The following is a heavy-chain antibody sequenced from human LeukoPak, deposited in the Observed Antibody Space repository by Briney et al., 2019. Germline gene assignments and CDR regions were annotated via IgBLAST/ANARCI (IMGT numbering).Heavy chain of an antibody. CDR2: IRSKANSYAT. D-gene: IGHD6-19*01. CDR1: GFTFSGSA. CDR3: TSVLPGYSSGWFD. Sequence: PGGSLRLSCAAFGFTFSGSAMHWVRQASGKGLEWVGRIRSKANSYATAYAASVKGRFTISRDDSKNTAYLQMNSLKTEDTAVYYCTSVLPGYSSGWFDWGQGTLVTVSS. V-gene: IGHV3-73*01. J-gene: IGHJ4*02.